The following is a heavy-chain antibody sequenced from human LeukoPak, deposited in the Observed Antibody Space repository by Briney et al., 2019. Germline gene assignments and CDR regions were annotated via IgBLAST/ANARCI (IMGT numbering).Heavy chain of an antibody. CDR1: GFTFSSYA. D-gene: IGHD3-22*01. CDR2: ISYDGSNK. J-gene: IGHJ4*02. V-gene: IGHV3-30*04. Sequence: PGGSLRLSCAASGFTFSSYAMHWVRQAPGKGLEWVAVISYDGSNKYYADSVKGRFTISRDNSKNTLYLQMNSLRAEDTAVYYCARDFHYYDSSGYPHFDYWGQGTLVTVSS. CDR3: ARDFHYYDSSGYPHFDY.